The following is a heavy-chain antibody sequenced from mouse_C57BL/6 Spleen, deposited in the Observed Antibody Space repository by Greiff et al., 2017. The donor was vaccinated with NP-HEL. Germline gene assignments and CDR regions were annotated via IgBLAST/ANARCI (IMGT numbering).Heavy chain of an antibody. D-gene: IGHD1-1*01. V-gene: IGHV1-39*01. CDR2: INPNYGTT. Sequence: EVQLQQSGPELVKRGASVKISCKASGYSFTDYNMNWVKQSNGKSLEWIGVINPNYGTTSYNQKFKGKATLTVDQSSSTAYMQLNSLTSEDSAVYYCARGDYGSSHTYPWYFDVWGTGTTVTVSS. J-gene: IGHJ1*03. CDR3: ARGDYGSSHTYPWYFDV. CDR1: GYSFTDYN.